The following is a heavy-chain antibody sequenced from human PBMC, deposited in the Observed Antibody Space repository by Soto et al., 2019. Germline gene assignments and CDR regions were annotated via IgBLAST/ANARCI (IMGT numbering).Heavy chain of an antibody. Sequence: GESLKISCKGSGYSFTSYWISWVRQMPGKGLEWMGRIDPSDSYTNYSPSFQGHVTISADKSISTAYLQWSSLKASDTAMYYCASAYYYDSSGYSWGQGTLVTVSS. CDR2: IDPSDSYT. D-gene: IGHD3-22*01. V-gene: IGHV5-10-1*01. CDR1: GYSFTSYW. CDR3: ASAYYYDSSGYS. J-gene: IGHJ5*02.